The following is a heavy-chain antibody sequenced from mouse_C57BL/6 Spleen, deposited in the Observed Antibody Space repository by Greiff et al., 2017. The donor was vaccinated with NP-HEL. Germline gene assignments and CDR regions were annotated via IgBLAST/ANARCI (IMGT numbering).Heavy chain of an antibody. V-gene: IGHV1-69*01. CDR1: GYTFTSYW. D-gene: IGHD1-1*01. CDR2: IDPSDSYT. J-gene: IGHJ3*01. CDR3: ARPYYYGSSYSTWFAY. Sequence: QVQLQQPGAELVMPGASVKLSCKASGYTFTSYWMHWVKQRPGQGLEWIGEIDPSDSYTNYNQKFKGKSTLTVDKSSSTAYMQLSSLTSEDSAVYYCARPYYYGSSYSTWFAYWGQGTLVTVSA.